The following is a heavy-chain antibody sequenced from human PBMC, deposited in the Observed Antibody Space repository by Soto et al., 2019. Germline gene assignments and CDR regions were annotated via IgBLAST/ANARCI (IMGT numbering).Heavy chain of an antibody. V-gene: IGHV3-30-3*01. Sequence: QVQLVESGGGVVQPGRSLRLSCAASGFTFSSYAMHWVRQAPGKGLEWVAGISYDGSNKYYADYVKGRFTISRDNSKNTLYLQMNSLRAEDTAVYYCARAPRYYGEGTFDYWGQGTLVTVSS. CDR1: GFTFSSYA. J-gene: IGHJ4*02. D-gene: IGHD4-17*01. CDR2: ISYDGSNK. CDR3: ARAPRYYGEGTFDY.